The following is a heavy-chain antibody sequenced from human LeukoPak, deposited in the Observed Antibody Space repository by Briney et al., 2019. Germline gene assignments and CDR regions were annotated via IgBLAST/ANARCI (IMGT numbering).Heavy chain of an antibody. V-gene: IGHV3-23*01. CDR2: ISGSGGST. CDR3: AKDDPRSPYSSGWSEYFQH. CDR1: GFTFSSYA. J-gene: IGHJ1*01. D-gene: IGHD6-19*01. Sequence: GGSLRLSCAASGFTFSSYAMSWVRQAPGKGLKWVSAISGSGGSTYYADSVKGRFTISRDNSKNTLYLQMNSLRAEDTAVYYCAKDDPRSPYSSGWSEYFQHWGQGTLVTVSS.